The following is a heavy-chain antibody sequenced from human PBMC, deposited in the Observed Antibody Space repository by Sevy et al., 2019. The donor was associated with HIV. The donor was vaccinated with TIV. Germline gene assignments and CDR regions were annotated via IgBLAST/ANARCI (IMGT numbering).Heavy chain of an antibody. CDR3: ATKGDFWSGYQYFHY. CDR2: IKSNGDGATT. CDR1: GITFRNAW. Sequence: GGSLRLSCAASGITFRNAWMTWVRQAPGKGLEGVGRIKSNGDGATTDIPAPGKGRFTISRDDSKPTLYLHMNSLQTEDTAVYYCATKGDFWSGYQYFHYWGQGTLVTVSS. V-gene: IGHV3-15*01. J-gene: IGHJ4*02. D-gene: IGHD3-3*01.